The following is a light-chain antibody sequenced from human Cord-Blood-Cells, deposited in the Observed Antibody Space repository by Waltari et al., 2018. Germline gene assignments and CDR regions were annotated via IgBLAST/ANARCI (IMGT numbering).Light chain of an antibody. CDR2: DAS. CDR1: QGISSA. J-gene: IGKJ5*01. Sequence: AIQLTQSPSSLSASVGDRVTITCRASQGISSALAWYQQKPGKAPKLLIYDASSLERWVRSRFSGSGSGTDFTLTISSLQPEDFATYYCQQFNSYPITFGQGTRLEIK. V-gene: IGKV1-13*02. CDR3: QQFNSYPIT.